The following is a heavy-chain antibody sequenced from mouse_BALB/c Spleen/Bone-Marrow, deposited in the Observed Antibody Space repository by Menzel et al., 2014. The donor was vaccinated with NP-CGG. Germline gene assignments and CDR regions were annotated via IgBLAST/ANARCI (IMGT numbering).Heavy chain of an antibody. J-gene: IGHJ3*01. Sequence: EVKLMESGGGLVKPGGSLKLSCAASGFTFSSYAMSWVRQSPDKRLERVAEISSGGSYTYYPDTVTGRFTISRDNAKNTLYLEMSSLRSEDTAMYYCASGDVYFAYWGQGTLVTVSA. V-gene: IGHV5-9-4*01. CDR1: GFTFSSYA. CDR2: ISSGGSYT. CDR3: ASGDVYFAY.